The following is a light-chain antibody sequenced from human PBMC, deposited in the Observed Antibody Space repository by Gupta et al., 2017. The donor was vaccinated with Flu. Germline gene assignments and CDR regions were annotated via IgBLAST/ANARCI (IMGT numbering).Light chain of an antibody. CDR3: RTRDSSRGAGI. Sequence: TSTSSRGSSNVGKNFVTWNLLVTRTAPKLLIYDNYKRHTGVPDRISGSKSGTSATLGSTGLQTGDEADYYCRTRDSSRGAGIFGGGTRLTVL. CDR2: DNY. V-gene: IGLV1-51*01. J-gene: IGLJ2*01. CDR1: SSNVGKNF.